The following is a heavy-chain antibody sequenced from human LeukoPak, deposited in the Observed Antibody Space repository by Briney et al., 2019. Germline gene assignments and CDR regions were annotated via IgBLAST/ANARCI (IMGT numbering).Heavy chain of an antibody. D-gene: IGHD6-13*01. CDR3: ARVIPHSSWYEGPAFDI. J-gene: IGHJ3*02. V-gene: IGHV1-2*02. CDR1: GYTFTGYY. Sequence: ASVTVSCKASGYTFTGYYMHWVRQAPGQGLEWMGWINPNSGGTNYAQKFQGRVTMTRDTSISTAYMELSRLRSDDTAVYYCARVIPHSSWYEGPAFDIWGQGTMVTVSS. CDR2: INPNSGGT.